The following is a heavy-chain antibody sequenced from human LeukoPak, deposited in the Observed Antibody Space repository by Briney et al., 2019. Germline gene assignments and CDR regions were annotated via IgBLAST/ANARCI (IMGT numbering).Heavy chain of an antibody. CDR1: GYTFTGYY. D-gene: IGHD3-9*01. CDR3: ARGRNVLRYFDWYGANWFDP. CDR2: INPNSGGT. V-gene: IGHV1-2*04. Sequence: ASVKVSCKASGYTFTGYYMHWVRQAPGQGLEWMGWINPNSGGTNYAQKLQGWVTMTRDTSISTAYMELSRLRSDDTAVYYCARGRNVLRYFDWYGANWFDPWGQGTLVTVSS. J-gene: IGHJ5*02.